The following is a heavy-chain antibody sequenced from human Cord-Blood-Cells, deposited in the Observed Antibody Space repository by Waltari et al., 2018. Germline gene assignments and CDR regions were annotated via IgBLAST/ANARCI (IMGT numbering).Heavy chain of an antibody. CDR2: LNPNSGNT. CDR1: GYTFTSYD. J-gene: IGHJ5*02. Sequence: QVQLVQSGAEVKKPGASVKVSCKASGYTFTSYDINWVRQATGQGLEWMGWLNPNSGNTGYAQKFQGRVTITRNTSISTAYMELSILRSEDTAVYYCARSYSSSSGNWFDPWGQGTLVTVSS. D-gene: IGHD6-6*01. CDR3: ARSYSSSSGNWFDP. V-gene: IGHV1-8*03.